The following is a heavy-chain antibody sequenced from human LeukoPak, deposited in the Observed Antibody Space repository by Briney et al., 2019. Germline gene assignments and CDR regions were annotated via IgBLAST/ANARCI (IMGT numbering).Heavy chain of an antibody. CDR3: ARVGEGGNYYSARMDV. CDR2: ISSSSNYI. J-gene: IGHJ6*04. Sequence: GGSLRLSCAASGFTFSSYNMNWVRQAPGKGLEWVSSISSSSNYIYYADSVKGRFTISRDNAKNSLYLQMNSLRAEDTALYYCARVGEGGNYYSARMDVWGKGTTVTVSS. CDR1: GFTFSSYN. D-gene: IGHD1-26*01. V-gene: IGHV3-21*04.